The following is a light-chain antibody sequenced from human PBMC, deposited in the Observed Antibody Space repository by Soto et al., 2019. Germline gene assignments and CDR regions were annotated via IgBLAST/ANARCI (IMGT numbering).Light chain of an antibody. Sequence: QSALTQPASLSVSPGQTITIPCTGTASDIADYNYVSWYQHHPGKAPKLMIYDFNRRPSGVSDRFSGSKSGSTPSLTISGLQPEDEADYYCSSYTPTNPLEFGGGTKLTVL. CDR1: ASDIADYNY. J-gene: IGLJ2*01. V-gene: IGLV2-14*03. CDR2: DFN. CDR3: SSYTPTNPLE.